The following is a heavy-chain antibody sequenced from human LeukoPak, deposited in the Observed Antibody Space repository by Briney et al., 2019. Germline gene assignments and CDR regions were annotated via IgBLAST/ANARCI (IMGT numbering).Heavy chain of an antibody. V-gene: IGHV4-4*07. CDR1: GGSISSYY. CDR3: ARGRGYSYGYNDHKYYFDY. CDR2: IYTTGNT. Sequence: SETLSLTCIVSGGSISSYYWSWIRQPAGKGLEWIGRIYTTGNTNYNPSLKSRVTMSIDTSKNQFSLKLSSVTAADTAVYYCARGRGYSYGYNDHKYYFDYWGQGTLVTVSS. D-gene: IGHD5-18*01. J-gene: IGHJ4*02.